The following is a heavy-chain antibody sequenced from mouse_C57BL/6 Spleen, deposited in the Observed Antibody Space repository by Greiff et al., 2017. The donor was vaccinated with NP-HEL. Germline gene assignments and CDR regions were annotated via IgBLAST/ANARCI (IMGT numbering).Heavy chain of an antibody. Sequence: VQLQQSGAELVRPGSSVKLSCKASGYTFTSYWMHWVKQRPIQGLEWIGNIDPSDSETHYNQKFKDKAKLTVDKSSSTAYMQLSSLTSEDSAVFYCARGPAWFAYWGQGTLVTVSA. J-gene: IGHJ3*01. CDR3: ARGPAWFAY. V-gene: IGHV1-52*01. CDR1: GYTFTSYW. CDR2: IDPSDSET.